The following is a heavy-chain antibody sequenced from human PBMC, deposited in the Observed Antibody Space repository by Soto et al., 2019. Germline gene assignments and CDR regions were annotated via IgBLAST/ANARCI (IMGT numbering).Heavy chain of an antibody. CDR1: GFTFSTYG. Sequence: QVQLVESGGGVVQPGRSLRLSCEASGFTFSTYGMHWVRQAPGKGLEWVATISYDENTKYYADSLKGRFTISRDNSKNTLYLDINNVTPEDTAVYYCANEVVAAGQGWFDPWGQGTPVTVSS. J-gene: IGHJ5*02. CDR3: ANEVVAAGQGWFDP. CDR2: ISYDENTK. V-gene: IGHV3-30*18. D-gene: IGHD6-25*01.